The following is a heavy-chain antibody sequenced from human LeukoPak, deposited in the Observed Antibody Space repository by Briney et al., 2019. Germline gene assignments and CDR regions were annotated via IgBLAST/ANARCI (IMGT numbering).Heavy chain of an antibody. CDR1: GGSISSYH. CDR2: IYYGGRT. CDR3: ARHSLKLVDADFDY. D-gene: IGHD3-16*02. Sequence: PSETLSLTCTVSGGSISSYHWSWIRQPPGKGLEWIGYIYYGGRTNYNPSLKSRVTISVDTSKNQFSLKVSSVTAADTAVYYCARHSLKLVDADFDYWGQGTLVTVSS. J-gene: IGHJ4*02. V-gene: IGHV4-59*08.